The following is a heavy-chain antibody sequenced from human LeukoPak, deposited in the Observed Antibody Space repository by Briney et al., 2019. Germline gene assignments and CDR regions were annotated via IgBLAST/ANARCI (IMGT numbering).Heavy chain of an antibody. CDR2: IYPDDSDT. CDR3: ARQRRSSGWPNDY. V-gene: IGHV5-51*01. J-gene: IGHJ4*02. D-gene: IGHD6-19*01. Sequence: GESLKISCEGSGXSFTSYWIAWVRQMPGKGLEWMGIIYPDDSDTRYSPSFQGQVTITADKSISTAYLQWSSLKASDNAMYYCARQRRSSGWPNDYWGQGTLVTVSS. CDR1: GXSFTSYW.